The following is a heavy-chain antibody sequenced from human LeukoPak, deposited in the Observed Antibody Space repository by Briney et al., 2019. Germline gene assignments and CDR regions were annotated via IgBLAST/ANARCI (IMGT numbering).Heavy chain of an antibody. CDR3: TTDSGTYNWFDP. Sequence: GGPLRLSCAASGFTFSGSVILWVRQSSGKGGEGVGQIEKKYKFNATATTYAASEKGRFTISRDDSINTAYLQMNSLKTEDTALYYCTTDSGTYNWFDPWGQGTLVTVSS. J-gene: IGHJ5*02. CDR1: GFTFSGSV. V-gene: IGHV3-73*01. CDR2: IEKKYKFNAT. D-gene: IGHD1-26*01.